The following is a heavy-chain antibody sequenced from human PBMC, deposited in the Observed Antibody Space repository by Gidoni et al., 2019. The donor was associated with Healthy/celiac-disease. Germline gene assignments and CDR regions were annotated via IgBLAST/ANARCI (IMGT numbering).Heavy chain of an antibody. V-gene: IGHV4-31*03. CDR3: ARSQILSGWKPFDP. Sequence: QVQLQESGPGLVKPSQTLSLPCTVYGGSISSGGYYWSWIRQHPGKGLEWIGYIYYSGSTYYNPYLKSRVTISVDTSKNQFSLKLSSVTAADTAVYYCARSQILSGWKPFDPWGQGTLVTVSS. CDR1: GGSISSGGYY. CDR2: IYYSGST. D-gene: IGHD6-19*01. J-gene: IGHJ5*02.